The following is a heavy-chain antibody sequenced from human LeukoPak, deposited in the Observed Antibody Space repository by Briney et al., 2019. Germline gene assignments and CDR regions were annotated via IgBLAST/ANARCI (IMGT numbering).Heavy chain of an antibody. V-gene: IGHV2-70*20. CDR2: INCDDDK. CDR1: GLSLRASGMC. J-gene: IGHJ4*02. CDR3: ARIYFYDSSSYYFDY. Sequence: KSGPTLVNPTQTFTLTCTFSGLSLRASGMCVSWVRQPPGKALEWLALINCDDDKYYSTSLKTRLTISKDSSKNQVVLTMTNMDPVDTATYYCARIYFYDSSSYYFDYWGQGTLVSVSS. D-gene: IGHD3-22*01.